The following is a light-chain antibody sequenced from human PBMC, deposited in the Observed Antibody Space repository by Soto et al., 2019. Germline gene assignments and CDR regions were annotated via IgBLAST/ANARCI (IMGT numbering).Light chain of an antibody. Sequence: EIVMTQSPATLSVSPGERATLSCRASQSVSSNLAWYQQKPGQAPRLLIHGASTRATGIPARFSGSGSGTDFTLTISRLEPEDFAVYYCQQYGSSPLLTFGGGTKVDIK. CDR2: GAS. V-gene: IGKV3-15*01. J-gene: IGKJ4*01. CDR1: QSVSSN. CDR3: QQYGSSPLLT.